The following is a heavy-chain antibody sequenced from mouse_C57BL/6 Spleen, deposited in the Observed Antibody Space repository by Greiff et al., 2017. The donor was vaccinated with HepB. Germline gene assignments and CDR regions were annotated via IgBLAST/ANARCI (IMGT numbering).Heavy chain of an antibody. Sequence: EVKLVESGGGLVKPGGSLKLSCAASGFTFSSYAMSWVRQTPEKRLEWVATISDGGSYTYYPDNVKGRFTISRDNAKNNLYLQMSHLKSEDTAMYYCARDGGTKAMDDWGQGTSVTVSS. CDR3: ARDGGTKAMDD. CDR2: ISDGGSYT. CDR1: GFTFSSYA. D-gene: IGHD3-3*01. V-gene: IGHV5-4*01. J-gene: IGHJ4*01.